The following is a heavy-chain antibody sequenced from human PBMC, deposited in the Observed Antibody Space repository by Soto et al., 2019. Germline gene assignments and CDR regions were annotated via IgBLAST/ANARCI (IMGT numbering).Heavy chain of an antibody. V-gene: IGHV3-66*01. CDR3: ARDLVLEVGPTYYYSGMDV. Sequence: PGGSLRLSCAASEFTVSDYYMSWVRQAPGKGLEWVSVIYSGGNTNYADSVKGRFTISRDNSQNTLFLQMSSLRAEDTAVYYCARDLVLEVGPTYYYSGMDVWGQGTTVTVSS. CDR1: EFTVSDYY. D-gene: IGHD1-26*01. CDR2: IYSGGNT. J-gene: IGHJ6*02.